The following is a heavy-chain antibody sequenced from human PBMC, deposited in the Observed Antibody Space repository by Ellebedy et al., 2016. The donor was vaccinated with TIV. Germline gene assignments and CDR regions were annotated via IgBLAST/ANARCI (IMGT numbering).Heavy chain of an antibody. CDR1: GFSLSTSGMC. J-gene: IGHJ5*02. V-gene: IGHV2-70*01. D-gene: IGHD6-13*01. Sequence: SGPTLVXPTPTLTLTCTFSGFSLSTSGMCVSWIRQPPGKALEWLALIDWDDDKYYSTSLKTRLTISKDTSKNQVVLTMTNMDPVDTATYYCARVRRGAAAGNYNGFDPWGQGTLVTVSS. CDR3: ARVRRGAAAGNYNGFDP. CDR2: IDWDDDK.